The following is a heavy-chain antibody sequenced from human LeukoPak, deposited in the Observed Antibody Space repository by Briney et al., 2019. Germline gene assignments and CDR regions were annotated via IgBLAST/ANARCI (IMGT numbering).Heavy chain of an antibody. CDR1: GGSISSGDYY. D-gene: IGHD5-18*01. CDR2: IYYSGST. Sequence: SQTLSLTCTVSGGSISSGDYYWSWIRQPPGKGLEWIGYIYYSGSTYYNPSLKSRVTISVDTSKNQFSLKLSSVTAADTAVYYCATRYSYADDAFDIWGQGTMVTVSS. J-gene: IGHJ3*02. V-gene: IGHV4-30-4*08. CDR3: ATRYSYADDAFDI.